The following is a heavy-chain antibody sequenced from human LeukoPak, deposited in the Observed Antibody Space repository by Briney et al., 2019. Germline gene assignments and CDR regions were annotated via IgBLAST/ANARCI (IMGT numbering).Heavy chain of an antibody. CDR3: ARDVAPIDY. V-gene: IGHV3-48*03. Sequence: GGSLRLSCAASGFTFSSNEMNWVRQAPGKGLEWVSYISSSGSTIYYADSVKGRFTISRDNAKNSLYLQMNSMRAEDTAVYYCARDVAPIDYWGQGALVTVSS. J-gene: IGHJ4*02. CDR1: GFTFSSNE. CDR2: ISSSGSTI.